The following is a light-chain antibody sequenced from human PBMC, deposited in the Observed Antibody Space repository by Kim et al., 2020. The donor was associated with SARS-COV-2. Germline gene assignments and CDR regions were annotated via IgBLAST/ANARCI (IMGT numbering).Light chain of an antibody. V-gene: IGKV3-11*01. CDR3: QQRSNWPPIT. J-gene: IGKJ5*01. Sequence: EIVLTQSPATLSLSPGERATLSCRASQSVSSDLAWYQQKPGQAPRLLIYDASNRANGIPARFSGSGSGTDFTLTISSLEPEDFAVYYCQQRSNWPPITFGQGKRLGIK. CDR1: QSVSSD. CDR2: DAS.